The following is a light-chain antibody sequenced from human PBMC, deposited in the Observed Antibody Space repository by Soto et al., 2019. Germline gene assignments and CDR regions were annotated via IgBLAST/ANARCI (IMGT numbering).Light chain of an antibody. CDR1: GGHSNYA. CDR3: QTWGTGIHI. V-gene: IGLV4-69*01. CDR2: LNSDGSH. Sequence: QAVVTQSPSASASLGASVKLTCTLSGGHSNYAIAWHQQQPEKGPRFLMKLNSDGSHSKGDGIPDRFSGSSSGAERYLTISTLQSEDEADYYCQTWGTGIHIFGGGTKLTVL. J-gene: IGLJ2*01.